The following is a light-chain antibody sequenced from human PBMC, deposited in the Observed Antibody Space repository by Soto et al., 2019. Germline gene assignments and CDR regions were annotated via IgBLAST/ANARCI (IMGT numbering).Light chain of an antibody. CDR3: CSYAGSSTYV. V-gene: IGLV2-23*02. CDR1: SSDVGSYNL. J-gene: IGLJ1*01. Sequence: QPGLTQPASVSGSPGQSITISCTGTSSDVGSYNLVSWYQQHPGKAPKLMIHEVSKRPSGVSNRFSGSKSGNTASLTISGLQAEDEADYYCCSYAGSSTYVFGTGTKVTVL. CDR2: EVS.